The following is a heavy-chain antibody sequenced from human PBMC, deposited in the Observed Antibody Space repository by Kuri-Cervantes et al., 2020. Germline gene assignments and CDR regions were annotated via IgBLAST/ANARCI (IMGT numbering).Heavy chain of an antibody. CDR2: IIHSGST. Sequence: SETLSLTCAVYGGSFSNYYWTWIRQPPGKGLEWIGDIIHSGSTNYNPSLKSRVSISLDTSKNQFSLKLSSVTAADTAVYYCARVPRGGVDYWGQGTLVTVSS. CDR3: ARVPRGGVDY. J-gene: IGHJ4*02. D-gene: IGHD3-3*01. CDR1: GGSFSNYY. V-gene: IGHV4-34*12.